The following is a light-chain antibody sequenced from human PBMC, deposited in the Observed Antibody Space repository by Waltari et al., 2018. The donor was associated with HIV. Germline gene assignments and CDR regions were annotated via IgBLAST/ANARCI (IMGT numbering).Light chain of an antibody. CDR2: EVS. V-gene: IGLV2-18*02. Sequence: QSALTQPPSVSGSPGQSVTISCTGTSRDVGGYNRVPWYQQPPGTVPKVIIYEVSNRPSGVPDRFSGSKSGNTASLTISGLQAEDEADYYCNSFTSSTTYVFGTGTKVTVL. CDR1: SRDVGGYNR. CDR3: NSFTSSTTYV. J-gene: IGLJ1*01.